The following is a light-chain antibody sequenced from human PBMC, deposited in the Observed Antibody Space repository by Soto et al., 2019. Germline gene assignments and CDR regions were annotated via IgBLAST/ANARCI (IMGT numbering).Light chain of an antibody. CDR1: NSDIGGYNF. Sequence: QSALTQPASVSGSPGQSLTISCTGSNSDIGGYNFVSWYQQHPGKAPKLMIYEVSNRPSGVSSRFSGAKSGNTASLAISGLQADDEADYYCSSFSSSTTVLVFSGGTKLTVL. CDR3: SSFSSSTTVLV. J-gene: IGLJ3*02. CDR2: EVS. V-gene: IGLV2-14*01.